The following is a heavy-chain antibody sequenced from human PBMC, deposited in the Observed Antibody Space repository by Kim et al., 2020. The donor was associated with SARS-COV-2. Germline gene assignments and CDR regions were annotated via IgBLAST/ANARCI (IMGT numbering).Heavy chain of an antibody. CDR3: ARDSSSHYYFDY. J-gene: IGHJ4*01. V-gene: IGHV3-30*04. D-gene: IGHD6-13*01. CDR2: ISYDGSNK. Sequence: GGSLRLSCAASGFTFSSYAMHWVRQAPGKGLEWVAVISYDGSNKYYADSVKGRFTISRDNSKNTLYLQMNSLRAEDTAVYYCARDSSSHYYFDYWGQGTL. CDR1: GFTFSSYA.